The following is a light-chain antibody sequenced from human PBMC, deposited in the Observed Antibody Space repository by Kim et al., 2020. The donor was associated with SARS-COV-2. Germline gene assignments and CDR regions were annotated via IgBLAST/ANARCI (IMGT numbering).Light chain of an antibody. CDR1: QDISTW. CDR3: LQYNDYPIT. CDR2: AAS. J-gene: IGKJ5*01. Sequence: ESLGDRVTITCRGRQDISTWVAWFQQKPGKAPQCLIYAASTLQSGGPSRYSGSGSGTNFTLTISSLQPEDFATYYCLQYNDYPITFGQGTRLEIK. V-gene: IGKV1D-16*02.